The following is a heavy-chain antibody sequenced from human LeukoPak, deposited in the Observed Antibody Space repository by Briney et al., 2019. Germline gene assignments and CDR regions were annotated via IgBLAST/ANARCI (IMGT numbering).Heavy chain of an antibody. CDR3: ARGGALTMIRGVIDGMDV. D-gene: IGHD3-10*01. CDR2: INSDGSST. CDR1: GFPFSRYW. J-gene: IGHJ6*02. V-gene: IGHV3-74*01. Sequence: GGSLRLSCAASGFPFSRYWMDWVRRATGKVLVWVARINSDGSSTSYADSVKGRFAISRDSAKNTLYLQMTSLRTEDAAVYYCARGGALTMIRGVIDGMDVWGQGTTVTVSS.